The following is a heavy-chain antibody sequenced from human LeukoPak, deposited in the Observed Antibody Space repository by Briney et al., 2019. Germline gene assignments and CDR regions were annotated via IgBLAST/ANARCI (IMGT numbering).Heavy chain of an antibody. CDR2: INPSGGST. J-gene: IGHJ4*02. Sequence: ASVKVSCKASGYTFTSYYMHWVRQAPGQGLEWMGIINPSGGSTSYAQKFQGRVTMTRDTSTSTVYMELSSLRSEDTAVYYCAKGASRYCSSTSCYYFDYWGQGTLVTVSS. V-gene: IGHV1-46*01. CDR1: GYTFTSYY. D-gene: IGHD2-2*01. CDR3: AKGASRYCSSTSCYYFDY.